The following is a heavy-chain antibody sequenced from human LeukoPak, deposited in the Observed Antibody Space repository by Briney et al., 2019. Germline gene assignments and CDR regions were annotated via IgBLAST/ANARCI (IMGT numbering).Heavy chain of an antibody. V-gene: IGHV4-61*02. CDR1: GGSISSGTYY. CDR3: ARNSCPSGSCYDNRGYFDY. Sequence: SETLSLTCTVSGGSISSGTYYWSWIRQPAGKGLEWIGRIYTSGSTNYNPSLKSRITISVDTSKNQFSLKLSSVTPADTAVYYCARNSCPSGSCYDNRGYFDYWGQGTLVTVSS. CDR2: IYTSGST. D-gene: IGHD2-15*01. J-gene: IGHJ4*02.